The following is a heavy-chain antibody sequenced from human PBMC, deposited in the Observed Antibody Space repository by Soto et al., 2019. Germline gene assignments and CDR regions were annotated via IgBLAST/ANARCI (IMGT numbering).Heavy chain of an antibody. CDR2: IIPIFGTA. J-gene: IGHJ3*02. CDR1: GGTFSSYA. Sequence: QVQLVQSGAEVKKPGSSVKVSCKASGGTFSSYAISWVRQAPGQGLEWMGGIIPIFGTANYAQKFQDRVTITADESTSTAYMELSSLRSEDTAVYYCAGYCSGGSCYSDAFDIWGQGTMVTVSS. V-gene: IGHV1-69*01. CDR3: AGYCSGGSCYSDAFDI. D-gene: IGHD2-15*01.